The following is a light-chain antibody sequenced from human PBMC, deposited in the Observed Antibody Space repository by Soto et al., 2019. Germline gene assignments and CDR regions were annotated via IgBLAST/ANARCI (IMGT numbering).Light chain of an antibody. CDR1: SSDVNDYKF. CDR2: DVS. V-gene: IGLV2-11*01. CDR3: CSYRGSNAWV. Sequence: QSALTQPRSVSGSPGQSVTISCTGTSSDVNDYKFVSWYQQHPGKAPKLMIFDVSERPSGVPDRFSASKSGNTASLSISGLQAEDEADYYCCSYRGSNAWVFGGGTKLTVL. J-gene: IGLJ3*02.